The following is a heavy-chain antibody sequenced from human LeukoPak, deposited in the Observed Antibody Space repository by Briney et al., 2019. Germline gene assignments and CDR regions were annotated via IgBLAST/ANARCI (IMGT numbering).Heavy chain of an antibody. V-gene: IGHV4-34*01. CDR1: GGSFSGLY. CDR3: ARGEDCYKCGNY. CDR2: IHPSGSP. D-gene: IGHD1-1*01. J-gene: IGHJ4*02. Sequence: SETLSLTCGVYGGSFSGLYLTWIRQAPGKGLEWIGEIHPSGSPNYNPSLKSRVTISVDTSKNQFSLKMISVTAADTAVYFCARGEDCYKCGNYWGQGTLVTVSS.